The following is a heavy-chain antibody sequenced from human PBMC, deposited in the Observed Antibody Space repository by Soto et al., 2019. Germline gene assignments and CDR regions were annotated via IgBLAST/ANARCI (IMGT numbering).Heavy chain of an antibody. CDR1: GGSISSYY. CDR3: ARRPGFGHAFDI. D-gene: IGHD3-10*01. J-gene: IGHJ3*02. CDR2: MYYSGST. V-gene: IGHV4-59*08. Sequence: QVQLQESGPGLVKPSETLSLTCTVSGGSISSYYWTWIRQPPGKGLEWIGYMYYSGSTNYNPSLKSRVTISVDPSKNQFSLKLSSVTAADTAVYYCARRPGFGHAFDIWGQGTMVTVSS.